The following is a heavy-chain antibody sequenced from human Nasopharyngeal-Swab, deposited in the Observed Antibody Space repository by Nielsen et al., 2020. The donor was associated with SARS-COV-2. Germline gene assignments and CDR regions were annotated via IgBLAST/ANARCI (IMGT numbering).Heavy chain of an antibody. J-gene: IGHJ4*02. Sequence: ASVQVSCKASGYTFISYDINWVRQATAQGPEWMGWMNPNSGNTGYAQRFQGRVTMTRNTSISTAYMELSSLRSEDTAVYYCARGLDYDFWSGHLPFDYWGQGTLVTVST. CDR3: ARGLDYDFWSGHLPFDY. D-gene: IGHD3-3*01. V-gene: IGHV1-8*01. CDR2: MNPNSGNT. CDR1: GYTFISYD.